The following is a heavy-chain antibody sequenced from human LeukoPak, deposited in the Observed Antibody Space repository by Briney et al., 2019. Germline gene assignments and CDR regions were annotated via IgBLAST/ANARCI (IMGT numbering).Heavy chain of an antibody. CDR1: GYTFTGYY. V-gene: IGHV1-2*02. J-gene: IGHJ5*02. CDR2: INPNSGGT. CDR3: ARGITIFGVVIPTGNWFAP. Sequence: GASVKVSCKASGYTFTGYYMHWVRQAPGQGLEWMGWINPNSGGTNYAQKFQGRVTMTRDTSISTAYMELSRLRSDDTAVYYCARGITIFGVVIPTGNWFAPWGQGTLVTVSS. D-gene: IGHD3-3*01.